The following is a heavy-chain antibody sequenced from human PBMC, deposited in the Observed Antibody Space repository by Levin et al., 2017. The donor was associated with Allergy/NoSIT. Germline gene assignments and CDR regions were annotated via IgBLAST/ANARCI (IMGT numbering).Heavy chain of an antibody. V-gene: IGHV3-11*05. CDR1: GFTFSDYY. J-gene: IGHJ4*02. Sequence: PGESLKISCVASGFTFSDYYMTWFRQAPGKGLECVSYISGINNYIQYADSVKGRFTISRDNAENSLYLQMNSLTAEDTAVYYCAREPRLLPYWGQGTQVTVSS. D-gene: IGHD2/OR15-2a*01. CDR3: AREPRLLPY. CDR2: ISGINNYI.